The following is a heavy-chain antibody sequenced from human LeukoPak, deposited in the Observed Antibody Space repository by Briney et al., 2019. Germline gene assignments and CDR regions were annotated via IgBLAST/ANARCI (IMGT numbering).Heavy chain of an antibody. Sequence: PSETLSLTCTVSGGSISSYYWSWIRQPPGKGLEWIGYIYYSGSTYYNPSLKSRVTISVDTSKNQFSLKLSSVTAADTAVYYCARDSGDVPMDVWGQGTTVTVSS. CDR3: ARDSGDVPMDV. V-gene: IGHV4-59*12. CDR2: IYYSGST. J-gene: IGHJ6*02. CDR1: GGSISSYY. D-gene: IGHD4-17*01.